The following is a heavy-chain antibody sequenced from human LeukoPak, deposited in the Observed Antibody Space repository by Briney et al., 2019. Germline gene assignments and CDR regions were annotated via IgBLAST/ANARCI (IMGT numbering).Heavy chain of an antibody. D-gene: IGHD3-10*01. V-gene: IGHV1-18*01. CDR3: ARDPPMVRGVPYFDY. CDR2: ISAYNGNT. J-gene: IGHJ4*02. CDR1: GYTFTSYG. Sequence: GASVKVSCTASGYTFTSYGISWVRQAPGQGLEWMGWISAYNGNTNYAQKLQGRVTMTTDTSTSTAYMELRSLRSDDTAVYYCARDPPMVRGVPYFDYWGQGTLVTVSS.